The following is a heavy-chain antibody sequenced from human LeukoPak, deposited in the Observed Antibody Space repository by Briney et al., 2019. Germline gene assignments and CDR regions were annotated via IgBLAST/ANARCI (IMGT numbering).Heavy chain of an antibody. CDR2: INHSGST. CDR3: ARWGSLRTFDY. V-gene: IGHV4-34*01. Sequence: SETLSLTCAVYGGSFSGYYWSWIRQPPGKGLEWIGEINHSGSTNYNPSLKSRVTISVDRSKNQFSLKLSSVTAADTAVYYCARWGSLRTFDYWGQGTLVTVSS. J-gene: IGHJ4*02. CDR1: GGSFSGYY. D-gene: IGHD3-16*01.